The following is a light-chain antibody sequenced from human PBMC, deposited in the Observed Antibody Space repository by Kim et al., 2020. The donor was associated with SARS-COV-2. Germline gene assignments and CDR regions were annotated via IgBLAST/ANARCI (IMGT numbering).Light chain of an antibody. J-gene: IGKJ2*01. CDR1: QSVSSSY. V-gene: IGKV3D-20*01. CDR3: QQYGSSPRDT. CDR2: DAS. Sequence: EIVLTQSPATLSLSPGERATLSCGASQSVSSSYLAWYQQKPGLAPRLLIYDASSRATGIPDRFSGRGSGTDFTLTISRLEPEDFAVYYCQQYGSSPRDTFGQGTKLEI.